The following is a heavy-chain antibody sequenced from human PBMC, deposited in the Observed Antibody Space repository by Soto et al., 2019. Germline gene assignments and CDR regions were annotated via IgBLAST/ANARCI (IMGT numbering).Heavy chain of an antibody. CDR2: ISAYNGNT. D-gene: IGHD3-9*01. Sequence: ASVKVSCKASGYTFTSYGISWVRQAPGQGLEWMGWISAYNGNTNYAQKLQGRVTMTTDTSTSTAYMELRSLRSDDTAVYYCARDNGYDILTGYYTGFDYWGQGTLVTVSS. CDR1: GYTFTSYG. V-gene: IGHV1-18*01. CDR3: ARDNGYDILTGYYTGFDY. J-gene: IGHJ4*02.